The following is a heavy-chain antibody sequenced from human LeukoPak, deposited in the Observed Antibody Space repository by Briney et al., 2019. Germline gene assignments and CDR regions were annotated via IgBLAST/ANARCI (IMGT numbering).Heavy chain of an antibody. Sequence: SETLSLTCTVSGGSVNSGSYYWNWIRQPPGKGLEWIGYIYYSGSTNYNPSLKSRVTISVDTSKNQFSLKLSSVTAADTAVYYCASDGSSGWYGWFDPWGQGTLVTVPS. CDR2: IYYSGST. D-gene: IGHD6-19*01. V-gene: IGHV4-61*01. J-gene: IGHJ5*02. CDR1: GGSVNSGSYY. CDR3: ASDGSSGWYGWFDP.